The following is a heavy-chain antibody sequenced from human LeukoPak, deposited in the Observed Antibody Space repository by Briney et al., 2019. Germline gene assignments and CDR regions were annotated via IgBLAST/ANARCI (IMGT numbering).Heavy chain of an antibody. CDR2: INSDGSST. CDR3: AVVARAS. V-gene: IGHV3-74*01. CDR1: GFTVSSNY. D-gene: IGHD2-15*01. J-gene: IGHJ5*02. Sequence: GGSLRLSCAASGFTVSSNYVSWVRQAPGKGLVWVSRINSDGSSTSYADSVKGRFTISRDNAKNTLYLQMNSLRAEDTAVYYCAVVARASWGQGTLVTVSS.